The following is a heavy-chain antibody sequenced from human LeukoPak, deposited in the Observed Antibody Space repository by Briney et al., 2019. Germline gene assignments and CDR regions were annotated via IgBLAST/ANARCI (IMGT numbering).Heavy chain of an antibody. CDR1: GFTFSTYW. CDR3: AREDGFNTFDY. CDR2: IKEDGSEK. V-gene: IGHV3-7*01. J-gene: IGHJ4*02. D-gene: IGHD5-24*01. Sequence: GGSLRLSCAASGFTFSTYWMSWVRQAPGKGLEWVANIKEDGSEKYYVDSVKGRFTISRDNAQNSLYLQMNSLRAEDTAVYYCAREDGFNTFDYWGQGTLVTVSS.